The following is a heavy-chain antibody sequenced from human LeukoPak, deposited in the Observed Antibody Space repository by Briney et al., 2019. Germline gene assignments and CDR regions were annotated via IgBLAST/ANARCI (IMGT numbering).Heavy chain of an antibody. CDR1: GGSFSGYY. CDR3: ASLSMIGPHYYYYGMDV. CDR2: ISHSGST. J-gene: IGHJ6*02. D-gene: IGHD3-22*01. Sequence: PAETPSLTCAVYGGSFSGYYRRWIRQPPGKGLEWIGEISHSGSTKYNPSLKSRVTRSVATSKDQFYLRLSSVTAADTAVYYCASLSMIGPHYYYYGMDVWGQGTTVTVSS. V-gene: IGHV4-34*01.